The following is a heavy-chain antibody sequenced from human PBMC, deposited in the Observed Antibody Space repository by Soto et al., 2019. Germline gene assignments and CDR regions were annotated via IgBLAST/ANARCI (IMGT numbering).Heavy chain of an antibody. CDR1: GFTFSNYA. CDR2: FSPSGGNT. J-gene: IGHJ6*03. CDR3: ARGTVTPHFYYMDV. D-gene: IGHD4-17*01. Sequence: EVQLLESGGGLVQPGGSLRLSCAASGFTFSNYAMSWVRQAPGKGLEWVSAFSPSGGNTYYAESVKGRFTISRDNSKNTLYLQMNSLRAEDTAVYHCARGTVTPHFYYMDVWGKGTTVTVSS. V-gene: IGHV3-23*01.